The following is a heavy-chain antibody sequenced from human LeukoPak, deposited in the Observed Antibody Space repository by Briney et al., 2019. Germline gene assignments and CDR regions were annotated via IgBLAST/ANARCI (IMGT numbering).Heavy chain of an antibody. CDR2: INAGNGNT. V-gene: IGHV1-3*01. CDR1: GYTFTSYA. D-gene: IGHD5-24*01. Sequence: ASVKVSCKASGYTFTSYAMHWVRQAPGQRLEWMGWINAGNGNTKYSQKFQGRVTMTTDTSTSTAYMELRSLRSDDTAVYYCARDEGWLQYILDYWGQGTLVTVSS. CDR3: ARDEGWLQYILDY. J-gene: IGHJ4*02.